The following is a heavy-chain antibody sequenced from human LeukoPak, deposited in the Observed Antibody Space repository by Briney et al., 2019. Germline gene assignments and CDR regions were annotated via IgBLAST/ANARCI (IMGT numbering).Heavy chain of an antibody. CDR1: GFTFSSYE. D-gene: IGHD3-10*02. V-gene: IGHV3-48*03. CDR2: ISSSDSTI. Sequence: GGSLRLSCAASGFTFSSYEMNWVRQAPGKGLEWVSYISSSDSTIYYADSVKGRFTISRDNAKNSLYLQMNSLRAEDTAVYYCAELGITMIGGVWGKGTTVTISS. CDR3: AELGITMIGGV. J-gene: IGHJ6*04.